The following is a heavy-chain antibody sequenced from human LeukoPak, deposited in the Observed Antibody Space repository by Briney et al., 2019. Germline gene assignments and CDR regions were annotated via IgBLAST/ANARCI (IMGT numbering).Heavy chain of an antibody. CDR1: GFTFSSYG. D-gene: IGHD7-27*01. V-gene: IGHV3-30*03. J-gene: IGHJ6*03. CDR3: ARDNELGINYYYSYMDA. CDR2: ISYDGSNK. Sequence: PGGSLRLSCAASGFTFSSYGMHWVRQAPGKGLEWVAVISYDGSNKYYADSVKGRFTISRDNSKNTLYLQMNSLRAEDAAVYYCARDNELGINYYYSYMDAGGKGTTFT.